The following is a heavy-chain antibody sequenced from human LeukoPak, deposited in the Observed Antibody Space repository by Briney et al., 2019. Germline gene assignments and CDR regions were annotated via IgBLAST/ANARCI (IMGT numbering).Heavy chain of an antibody. CDR2: IYYTGST. V-gene: IGHV4-39*07. J-gene: IGHJ4*02. CDR3: ARDSGDALNFDY. Sequence: PSETLSLTCAVSGGSISSSTYYWAWLRQPPGKRLEWIGSIYYTGSTYYNPSLKSRVTISVDTSKNQFSLKLSSVTAADTAIYYCARDSGDALNFDYWGQGTLVTVSS. D-gene: IGHD3-10*01. CDR1: GGSISSSTYY.